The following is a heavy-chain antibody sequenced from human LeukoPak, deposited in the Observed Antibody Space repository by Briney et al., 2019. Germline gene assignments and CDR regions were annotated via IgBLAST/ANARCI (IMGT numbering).Heavy chain of an antibody. Sequence: PGGSLRLSCAASGFTFSSYEMNWVRQAPGKGLEWVSYISSSGSTIYYADSVKGRLTISRDNAKNSLYLQMNSLRAEDTAVYYCASSRQSTVTRGIYFYHYMDVWGKGTTVTVSS. CDR2: ISSSGSTI. CDR1: GFTFSSYE. D-gene: IGHD4-17*01. J-gene: IGHJ6*03. V-gene: IGHV3-48*03. CDR3: ASSRQSTVTRGIYFYHYMDV.